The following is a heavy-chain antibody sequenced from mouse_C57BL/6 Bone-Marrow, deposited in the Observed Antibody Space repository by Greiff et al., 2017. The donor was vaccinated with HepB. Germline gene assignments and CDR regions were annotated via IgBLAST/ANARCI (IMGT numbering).Heavy chain of an antibody. CDR1: GFTFSSYG. J-gene: IGHJ3*01. Sequence: DVKLVESGGDLVKPGGSLKLSCAASGFTFSSYGMSWVRQTPDKRLEWVATISSGGSYTYYPDSVKGRFTISRDNAKNTLYLQMSSLKSEDTAMYYCARHHYGDDVNWFAYWGQGTLVTVSA. D-gene: IGHD2-2*01. CDR2: ISSGGSYT. CDR3: ARHHYGDDVNWFAY. V-gene: IGHV5-6*02.